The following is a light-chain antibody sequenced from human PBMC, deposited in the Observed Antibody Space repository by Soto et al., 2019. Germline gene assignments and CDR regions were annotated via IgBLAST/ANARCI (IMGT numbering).Light chain of an antibody. V-gene: IGKV3-11*01. CDR3: QQRSTWPQT. CDR1: QSVSSF. J-gene: IGKJ1*01. CDR2: VAS. Sequence: EIVLTQSPATLSLSPGERATLSCRASQSVSSFLAWYQQKPGQAPRLLIYVASNRATGIPARFSGSGSGTGFTLTISSLEPEDFAVYYCQQRSTWPQTFGQGTKVEIK.